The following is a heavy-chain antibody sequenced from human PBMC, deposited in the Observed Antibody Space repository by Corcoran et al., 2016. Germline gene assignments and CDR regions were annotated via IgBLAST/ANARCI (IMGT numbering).Heavy chain of an antibody. CDR1: GESFSGYY. CDR3: ARVRGEGVVVPAAHNWFDP. D-gene: IGHD2-2*01. Sequence: QVQLQQWGAGLLKPSETLSLTCAVYGESFSGYYWSWIRQPPGKGLEWIGEINHSGSTNYNPSLKSRVTISVDTSKNQFSLKLSSVTAADTAVYYCARVRGEGVVVPAAHNWFDPWGQGTLVTVSS. CDR2: INHSGST. V-gene: IGHV4-34*01. J-gene: IGHJ5*02.